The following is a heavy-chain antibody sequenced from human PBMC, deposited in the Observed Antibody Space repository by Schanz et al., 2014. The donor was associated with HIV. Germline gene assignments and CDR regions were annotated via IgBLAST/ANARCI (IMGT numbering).Heavy chain of an antibody. D-gene: IGHD2-15*01. Sequence: QVQLVESGGGVVQPGRSLRLSCTASGFTFNIYGMHWVRQAPGRGLEWVALIWDNGNNKYYADSVKGRFTISRDNSKNTVYLQMNSLRAEDTAIYYCAKGDPTAADPTDSWGQGTLVTVSS. CDR2: IWDNGNNK. J-gene: IGHJ4*02. CDR3: AKGDPTAADPTDS. V-gene: IGHV3-33*06. CDR1: GFTFNIYG.